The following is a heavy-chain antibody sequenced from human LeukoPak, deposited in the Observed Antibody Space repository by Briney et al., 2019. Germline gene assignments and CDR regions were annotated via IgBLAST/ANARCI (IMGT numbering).Heavy chain of an antibody. CDR1: GVSISSGDYY. J-gene: IGHJ4*02. CDR2: IYYSGST. Sequence: SETLSLTCTVSGVSISSGDYYWSWIRQPPGKGLEWIGYIYYSGSTYYNPSLKSRVTISVDTSKNQFSLKLSSVTAADTAVYYCARDPAPYYYDSSGHWGYWGQGTLVTVSS. V-gene: IGHV4-30-4*01. D-gene: IGHD3-22*01. CDR3: ARDPAPYYYDSSGHWGY.